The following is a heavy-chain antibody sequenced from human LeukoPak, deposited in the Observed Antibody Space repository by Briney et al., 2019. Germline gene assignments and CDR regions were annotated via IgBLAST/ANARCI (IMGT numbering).Heavy chain of an antibody. CDR2: INPNSGGT. Sequence: ASVKVSCKASGYTFTSYDINWVRQATGQGLEWMGWINPNSGGTIYAQKFQGRVTMTRDTSISTAYMELNRLRSDDTALYYCARVASTTRRHDAFDLWGQGTMVTVSS. CDR3: ARVASTTRRHDAFDL. V-gene: IGHV1-2*02. J-gene: IGHJ3*01. D-gene: IGHD1-1*01. CDR1: GYTFTSYD.